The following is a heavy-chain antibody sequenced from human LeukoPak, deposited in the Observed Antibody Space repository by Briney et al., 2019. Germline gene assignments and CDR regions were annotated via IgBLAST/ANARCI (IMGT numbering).Heavy chain of an antibody. V-gene: IGHV4-38-2*01. CDR2: IYHSGST. CDR1: GYSISSGYY. D-gene: IGHD1-26*01. Sequence: SETLSLTCAVSGYSISSGYYWGWIRQPPGKGLEWIGSIYHSGSTYYNPSLKSRVTISVDTSKNQFSLKLSSVTAADTAVYYCARHPLGAPQRPFDYWGQGPLVTVSS. J-gene: IGHJ4*02. CDR3: ARHPLGAPQRPFDY.